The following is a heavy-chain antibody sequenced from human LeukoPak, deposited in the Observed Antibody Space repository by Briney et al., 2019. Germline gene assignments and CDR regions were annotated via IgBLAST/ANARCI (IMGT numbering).Heavy chain of an antibody. CDR1: GGTFSSYA. CDR3: ARDRDLVLAAAANHNWFDP. Sequence: ASVKVSCKASGGTFSSYAISWVRQAPGQGLEWMRRIIPIFGTANYAQKFQGRVTITTDESTSTAYMELSSLRSEDTAVYYCARDRDLVLAAAANHNWFDPWGHGTLVTVSS. D-gene: IGHD6-13*01. J-gene: IGHJ5*02. CDR2: IIPIFGTA. V-gene: IGHV1-69*05.